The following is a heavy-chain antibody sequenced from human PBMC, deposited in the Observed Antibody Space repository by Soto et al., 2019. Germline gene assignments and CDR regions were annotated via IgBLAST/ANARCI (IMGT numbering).Heavy chain of an antibody. J-gene: IGHJ4*02. CDR2: IIPYYNTL. V-gene: IGHV1-69*01. Sequence: QAQVVQSGAEVRKPGSSVKLSCKASEGTFNSYAIAWVRLAPGQGLEWMGGIIPYYNTLNYAQKFQDRVTLTADDSTNTVYMELSSLRYDDTAVYFCASGASRWYPYFFDSWAQGTLVTVSS. CDR3: ASGASRWYPYFFDS. D-gene: IGHD6-13*01. CDR1: EGTFNSYA.